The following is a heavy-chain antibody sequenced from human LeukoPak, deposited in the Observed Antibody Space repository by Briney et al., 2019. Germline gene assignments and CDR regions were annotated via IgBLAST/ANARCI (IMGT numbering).Heavy chain of an antibody. CDR1: DSSISSTTYY. CDR3: ARDSSGYFGLVDI. D-gene: IGHD3-22*01. J-gene: IGHJ3*02. Sequence: PSETLSLTCTVSDSSISSTTYYWGWIRQPPGKGLEWIGSIYYSGSTYYNPSLKSRVTISVDTSKNQFSLKLSSVTAADTAVYYCARDSSGYFGLVDIWGQGTMVTVSS. CDR2: IYYSGST. V-gene: IGHV4-39*07.